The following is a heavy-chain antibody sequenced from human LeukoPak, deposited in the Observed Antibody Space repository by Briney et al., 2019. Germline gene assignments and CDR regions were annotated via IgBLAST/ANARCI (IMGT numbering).Heavy chain of an antibody. CDR3: ARDLGGQTTATVVTPHYYYMDV. Sequence: GGSLGLSCAASGFTFSDYYMSWIRQAPGEGLEWVSYISSSGSTIYYADSVKGRFTISRDNAKNSLYLQMNSLRAEDTAVYYCARDLGGQTTATVVTPHYYYMDVWGKGTTVTVSS. J-gene: IGHJ6*03. CDR1: GFTFSDYY. CDR2: ISSSGSTI. D-gene: IGHD4-23*01. V-gene: IGHV3-11*01.